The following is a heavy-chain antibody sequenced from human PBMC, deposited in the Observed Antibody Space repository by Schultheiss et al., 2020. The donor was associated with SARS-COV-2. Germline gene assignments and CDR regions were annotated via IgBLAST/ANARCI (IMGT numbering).Heavy chain of an antibody. D-gene: IGHD6-19*01. V-gene: IGHV3-23*01. Sequence: GESLKISCAASGFTFSSYGMHWVRQAPGKGLEWVSTISGSDGRTYNADSVKGRFTISRDNSKNTLYLHMSSLRAEDTAVYYCARDTAGVSGYWGQGTLVTVSS. J-gene: IGHJ4*02. CDR2: ISGSDGRT. CDR3: ARDTAGVSGY. CDR1: GFTFSSYG.